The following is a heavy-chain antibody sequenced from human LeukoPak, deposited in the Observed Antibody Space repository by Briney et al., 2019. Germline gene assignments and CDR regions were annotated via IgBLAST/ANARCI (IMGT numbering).Heavy chain of an antibody. Sequence: GGSLRLSCTASGLTFSTSGFNWGRQAPREGLEWVASICPTGSDRYHTHSIKGRFTISRDNPNNVLYLQMNSLRAEDTAVYYCATETNGRHYDYWGQGTLLTVSS. CDR3: ATETNGRHYDY. CDR1: GLTFSTSG. D-gene: IGHD1-14*01. V-gene: IGHV3-21*06. CDR2: ICPTGSDR. J-gene: IGHJ4*02.